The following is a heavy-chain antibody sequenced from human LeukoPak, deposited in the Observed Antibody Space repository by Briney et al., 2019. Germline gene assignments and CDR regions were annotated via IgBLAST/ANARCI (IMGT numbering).Heavy chain of an antibody. V-gene: IGHV4-4*02. Sequence: SETLSLTCAVSGGSISSNNWWSWVRQPPGKGLEWIGEINHSGSTNYNPSLKSRVTISVDTSKNQFSLKLSSVTAADTAVYYCARQKGYSSGWYFDYWGQGTLVTVSS. CDR2: INHSGST. CDR1: GGSISSNNW. CDR3: ARQKGYSSGWYFDY. D-gene: IGHD6-19*01. J-gene: IGHJ4*02.